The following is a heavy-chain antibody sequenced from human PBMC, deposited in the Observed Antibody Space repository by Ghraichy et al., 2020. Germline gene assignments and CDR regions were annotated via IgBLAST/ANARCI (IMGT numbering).Heavy chain of an antibody. Sequence: GGSLRLSCAASGFTFSDYWMSWVRQVPGKGLEWVANIQEDGSKRYYVDSVNGRFTISRDNAKNSLYLYMNSLRADDTAVYYCARHYFWDRSSQYQHFHYWGEGTLVTVSS. CDR1: GFTFSDYW. J-gene: IGHJ4*02. CDR3: ARHYFWDRSSQYQHFHY. D-gene: IGHD3-22*01. V-gene: IGHV3-7*03. CDR2: IQEDGSKR.